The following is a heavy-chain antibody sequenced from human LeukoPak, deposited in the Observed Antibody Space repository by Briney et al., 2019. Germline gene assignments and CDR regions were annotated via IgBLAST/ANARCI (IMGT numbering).Heavy chain of an antibody. CDR3: ARYGSGAYALDV. V-gene: IGHV4-59*08. J-gene: IGHJ3*01. D-gene: IGHD3-10*01. Sequence: SETLSLTCSVSGGSISSYYWSWIRQPPGKGLEWIAHIHYSGAIKYNPSLKSRVSMSVDTSKNQFSLRLSSVTAADTAVYYCARYGSGAYALDVWGQGTMVTASS. CDR2: IHYSGAI. CDR1: GGSISSYY.